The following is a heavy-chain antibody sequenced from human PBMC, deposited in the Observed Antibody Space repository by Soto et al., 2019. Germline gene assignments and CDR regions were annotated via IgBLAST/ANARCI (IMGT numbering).Heavy chain of an antibody. CDR2: IWYDGSNK. D-gene: IGHD3-3*01. Sequence: VAVIWYDGSNKYYADSVKGRFTISRDNSKNTLYLQMNSLRAEDTAVYYCARDFKTIFGVVTSSYYYYYGMDVWGQGTTVTVSS. CDR3: ARDFKTIFGVVTSSYYYYYGMDV. V-gene: IGHV3-33*01. J-gene: IGHJ6*02.